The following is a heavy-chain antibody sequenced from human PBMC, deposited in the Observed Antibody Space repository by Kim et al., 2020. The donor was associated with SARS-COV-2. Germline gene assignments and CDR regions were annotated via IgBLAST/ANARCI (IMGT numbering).Heavy chain of an antibody. Sequence: YNDYAVSVKRRITINPDPSKNQFSLQLNSVTPEDTAVYYCARTSSASIDYWGQGTLVTVSS. CDR2: YN. V-gene: IGHV6-1*01. J-gene: IGHJ4*02. CDR3: ARTSSASIDY. D-gene: IGHD3-16*01.